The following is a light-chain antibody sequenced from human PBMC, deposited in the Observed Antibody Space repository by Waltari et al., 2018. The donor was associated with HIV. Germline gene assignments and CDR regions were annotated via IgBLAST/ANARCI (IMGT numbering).Light chain of an antibody. CDR2: EVS. V-gene: IGLV2-18*02. CDR3: SSYTSSSTVV. Sequence: QSALTQPPSVSGSPGQSVTISCTGTSSDVGGYNLVSWYQQPPGTAPKLMIYEVSNRPSGVPDRFSGSKSGNTASLTISGLQAEDEADYYCSSYTSSSTVVFGGGTKLTVL. CDR1: SSDVGGYNL. J-gene: IGLJ2*01.